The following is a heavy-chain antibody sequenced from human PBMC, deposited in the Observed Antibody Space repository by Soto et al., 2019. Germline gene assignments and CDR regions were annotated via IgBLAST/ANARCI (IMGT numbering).Heavy chain of an antibody. J-gene: IGHJ4*02. CDR1: GFTFSNSW. Sequence: PGGSLRLSCAASGFTFSNSWMSWVRQAPGKGLEWVANINQDGSEKYQVDSVNGRFTISRDNAKNSLYLQMNSLRAEDTAVYYCARGFLDSWGQGTLVTVSS. CDR3: ARGFLDS. V-gene: IGHV3-7*01. CDR2: INQDGSEK.